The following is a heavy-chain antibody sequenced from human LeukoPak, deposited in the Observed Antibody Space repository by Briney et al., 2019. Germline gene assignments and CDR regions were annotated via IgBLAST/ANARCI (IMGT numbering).Heavy chain of an antibody. V-gene: IGHV4-61*02. D-gene: IGHD3-10*01. Sequence: SQTLSLTCTVSGGSISSGSYYWSWSRQPGGKGVEWSGRIYTSGSTNYNPSLKSRVTISVDTSKNQFSLKLSSVTAADTAVYYCARVVRCYGSGSYFDYWGQGTLVTVSS. J-gene: IGHJ4*02. CDR2: IYTSGST. CDR1: GGSISSGSYY. CDR3: ARVVRCYGSGSYFDY.